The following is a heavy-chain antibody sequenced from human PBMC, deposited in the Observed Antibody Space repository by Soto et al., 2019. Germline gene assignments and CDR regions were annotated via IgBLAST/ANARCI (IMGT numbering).Heavy chain of an antibody. Sequence: QVQLVQSGAEVKKPGSSVKVSCKASGGTFSSYAISWVRQAPGQGLEWMVGIIPISDTTNYAQKFQGRVTITADEYTSTAYMELSSLRSEDTAVYYCARSQGSSTSLEIYYYYYYGMDVWGQGTTVTVSS. D-gene: IGHD2-2*01. CDR3: ARSQGSSTSLEIYYYYYYGMDV. CDR1: GGTFSSYA. CDR2: IIPISDTT. J-gene: IGHJ6*02. V-gene: IGHV1-69*01.